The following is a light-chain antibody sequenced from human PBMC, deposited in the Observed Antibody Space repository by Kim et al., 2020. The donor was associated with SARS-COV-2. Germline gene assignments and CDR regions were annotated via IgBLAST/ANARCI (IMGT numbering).Light chain of an antibody. J-gene: IGLJ2*01. CDR3: AAWDDSLDGPS. Sequence: GHTVTISCSGIPSNIGSDTVNWYQQFPGMAPKLLIYSNDQRPSGVPDRFSGSKSGTSASLAISGLQSEDEADYYCAAWDDSLDGPSFGGGTQLTVL. CDR1: PSNIGSDT. CDR2: SND. V-gene: IGLV1-44*01.